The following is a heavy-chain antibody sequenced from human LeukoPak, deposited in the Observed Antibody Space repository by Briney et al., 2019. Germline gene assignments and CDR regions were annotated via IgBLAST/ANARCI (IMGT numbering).Heavy chain of an antibody. CDR1: GFTFSSYG. J-gene: IGHJ3*02. CDR2: ISYDGSNK. D-gene: IGHD3-10*01. Sequence: PGGSLRLSCAASGFTFSSYGMHWVRQAPGEGLEWVAVISYDGSNKYYADSVKGRFTISRDNSKNTLYLQMNSLRAEDTAVYYCAKDIGSGGTHAFDIWGQGTMVTVSS. V-gene: IGHV3-30*18. CDR3: AKDIGSGGTHAFDI.